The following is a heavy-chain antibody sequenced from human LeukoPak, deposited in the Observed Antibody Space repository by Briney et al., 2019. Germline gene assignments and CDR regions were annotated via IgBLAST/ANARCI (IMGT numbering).Heavy chain of an antibody. V-gene: IGHV4-30-2*01. Sequence: SQTLSLTCAVSGGSISSGGYSWSWIRQPPGKGLEWIGYIYHSGSTYYNPYLKSRVTISVDRSKNQFSLKLSSVTAADTAVYYCARAYYDFWSGPNLGAFDIWGQGTMVTVSS. D-gene: IGHD3-3*01. J-gene: IGHJ3*02. CDR2: IYHSGST. CDR3: ARAYYDFWSGPNLGAFDI. CDR1: GGSISSGGYS.